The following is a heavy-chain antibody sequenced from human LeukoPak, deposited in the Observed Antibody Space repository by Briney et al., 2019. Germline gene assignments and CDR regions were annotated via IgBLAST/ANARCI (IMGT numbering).Heavy chain of an antibody. CDR1: GYTFTGYY. CDR2: INPKSGGT. CDR3: ARGNPFSNSGSYIGVFDI. D-gene: IGHD1-26*01. Sequence: ASVKVSCKASGYTFTGYYMHWVRQAPGQGLEWMGWINPKSGGTNYAQKFQGRVTMARDTSISTAYMELSRLRSDDTAVYYCARGNPFSNSGSYIGVFDIWGQGTMVTVSS. J-gene: IGHJ3*02. V-gene: IGHV1-2*02.